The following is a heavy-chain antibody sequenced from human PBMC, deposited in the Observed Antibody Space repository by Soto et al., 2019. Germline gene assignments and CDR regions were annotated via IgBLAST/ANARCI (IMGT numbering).Heavy chain of an antibody. Sequence: EVQLLESGGALEHPGGSLRLSCAASGFAFSTYAMTWVRQAPGKGLEWVSVISGSGGSSYYAASVKGRFTISRDNSKNMLYLLMNSLRAEDTAVYYCARVTKRPAAGRYEYYKYGMDVWGQGTTVTVSS. CDR2: ISGSGGSS. V-gene: IGHV3-23*01. CDR3: ARVTKRPAAGRYEYYKYGMDV. D-gene: IGHD6-13*01. J-gene: IGHJ6*02. CDR1: GFAFSTYA.